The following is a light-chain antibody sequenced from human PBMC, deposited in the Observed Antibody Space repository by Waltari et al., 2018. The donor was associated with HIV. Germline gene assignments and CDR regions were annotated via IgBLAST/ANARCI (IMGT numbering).Light chain of an antibody. CDR1: SSHIGMHS. J-gene: IGLJ3*02. V-gene: IGLV1-44*01. Sequence: QPVLTQPPSASGTPGQRVTISCSGSSSHIGMHSVSWYQQVPGSTPKLLIYRNNQRPSGVPDRFSGSKSGTSASLAISGLQSEDEADYYCAAWDDTFRWVFGGGTKLTVL. CDR2: RNN. CDR3: AAWDDTFRWV.